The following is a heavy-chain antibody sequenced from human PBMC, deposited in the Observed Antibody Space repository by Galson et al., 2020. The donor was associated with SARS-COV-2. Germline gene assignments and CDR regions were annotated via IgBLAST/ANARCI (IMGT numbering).Heavy chain of an antibody. V-gene: IGHV4-39*07. Sequence: ASETLSLTCTVSGDSISGSRHYWGWLRQPPGKGLEWIATIHYIGSTYYNPSLKSRVTISIDTSKNQFSLKLSSVTDADTAVYFCARDSLGATWYPSIHFDSWGQGNLVTVSS. CDR1: GDSISGSRHY. CDR2: IHYIGST. CDR3: ARDSLGATWYPSIHFDS. D-gene: IGHD6-13*01. J-gene: IGHJ4*02.